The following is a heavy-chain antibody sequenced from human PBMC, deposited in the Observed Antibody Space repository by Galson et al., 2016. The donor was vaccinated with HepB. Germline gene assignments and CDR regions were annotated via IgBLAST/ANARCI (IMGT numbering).Heavy chain of an antibody. J-gene: IGHJ4*02. D-gene: IGHD6-19*01. V-gene: IGHV3-30*03. CDR3: VAPLKPVAETSPDY. CDR2: ISHDGSLT. CDR1: GIVFSSFG. Sequence: SLRLSCAASGIVFSSFGMHWVRQAPGKGLEWVALISHDGSLTYYADSVKDRFTISRSNSKDTLYLQMNTLRVEDTAVYYCVAPLKPVAETSPDYWGRGTLVTVSS.